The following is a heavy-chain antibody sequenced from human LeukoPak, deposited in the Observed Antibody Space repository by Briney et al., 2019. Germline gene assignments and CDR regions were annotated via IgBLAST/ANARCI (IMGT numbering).Heavy chain of an antibody. CDR2: ISAYNGNT. J-gene: IGHJ4*02. Sequence: ASVKVSCKAPGYTFTSYGISWVRQAPGQGLEWMGWISAYNGNTNYAQKLQGRVTMTTDTSTSTAYMELRSLRSDDTAVYYCARDDPDSSGWYEVDYWGQGTLVTVSS. CDR3: ARDDPDSSGWYEVDY. V-gene: IGHV1-18*04. CDR1: GYTFTSYG. D-gene: IGHD6-19*01.